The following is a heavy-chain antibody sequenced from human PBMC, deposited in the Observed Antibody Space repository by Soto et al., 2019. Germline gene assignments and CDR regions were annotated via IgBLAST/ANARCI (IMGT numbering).Heavy chain of an antibody. J-gene: IGHJ4*02. CDR1: GGSISSYY. Sequence: SETLSLTCTVSGGSISSYYWSWIRQPPGKGLEWIGYIHYSGSTKYNPSLKSRVTISADTSKNQFSLKLSSVTAADAAVYYCARGHYDFWSGYFATIDYWGQGTLVTVSS. CDR3: ARGHYDFWSGYFATIDY. V-gene: IGHV4-59*08. CDR2: IHYSGST. D-gene: IGHD3-3*01.